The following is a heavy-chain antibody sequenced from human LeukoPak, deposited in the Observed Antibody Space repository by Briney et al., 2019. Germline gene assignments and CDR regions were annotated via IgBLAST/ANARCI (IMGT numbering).Heavy chain of an antibody. Sequence: GGSLRLSCAASGFIFSSHAMHWVRQAPGKGLEWVAVISYDGSHKYYTDSVKGRFTISRDNSRNTLYLQMNSLTAEDTAVYYCARVSEMATIIHYFDYWGQGTLVTVSS. CDR3: ARVSEMATIIHYFDY. J-gene: IGHJ4*02. CDR1: GFIFSSHA. V-gene: IGHV3-30*04. D-gene: IGHD5-24*01. CDR2: ISYDGSHK.